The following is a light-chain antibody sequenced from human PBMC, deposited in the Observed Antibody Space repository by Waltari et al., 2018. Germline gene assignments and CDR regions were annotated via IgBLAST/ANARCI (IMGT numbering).Light chain of an antibody. CDR1: TSDVGNYNY. Sequence: QSALTQPASVSGSPGPSITISCTGTTSDVGNYNYVSRYQQRPGKAPKLIIYDVTKRPSGVSNRFSGSKSGNTASLTISGLQAEDEADYYCSSYTSSTTSVVFGGGTKVTVL. V-gene: IGLV2-14*03. J-gene: IGLJ2*01. CDR2: DVT. CDR3: SSYTSSTTSVV.